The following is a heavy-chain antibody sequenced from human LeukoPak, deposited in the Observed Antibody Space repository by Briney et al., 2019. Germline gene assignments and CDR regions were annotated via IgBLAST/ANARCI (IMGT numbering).Heavy chain of an antibody. Sequence: GGSLRLSCAASGFTFSTYSMIWVRQAPGKGLEWRSYISGDSNTIYYAHSVKGRFTVSRDNAKNSLYLQLNSLRAEDTAVYYCAKDSLRYCSSTSCYRNYFDYWGQGTLVTVSS. CDR3: AKDSLRYCSSTSCYRNYFDY. CDR2: ISGDSNTI. J-gene: IGHJ4*02. CDR1: GFTFSTYS. V-gene: IGHV3-48*01. D-gene: IGHD2-2*02.